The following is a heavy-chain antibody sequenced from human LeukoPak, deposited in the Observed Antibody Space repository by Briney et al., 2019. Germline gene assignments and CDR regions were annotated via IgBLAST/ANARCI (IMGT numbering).Heavy chain of an antibody. Sequence: GGSLRLSCAASGFTFVNYAMSWVRQAPGKGLEWVSAISGSGSTTDYADSVKGRFTISRDNSKDTLYLQMNSLGAEDTAIYYCASPEYSSGSYHPYYDYWGQGTLVTVSS. CDR3: ASPEYSSGSYHPYYDY. CDR1: GFTFVNYA. J-gene: IGHJ4*02. CDR2: ISGSGSTT. V-gene: IGHV3-23*01. D-gene: IGHD6-19*01.